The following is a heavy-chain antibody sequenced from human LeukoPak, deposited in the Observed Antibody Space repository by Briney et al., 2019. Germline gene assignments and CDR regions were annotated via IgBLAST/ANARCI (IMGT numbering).Heavy chain of an antibody. CDR1: GFTFTRYS. D-gene: IGHD4-23*01. Sequence: GGSLRLSCAASGFTFTRYSMNWVRQVPGKGLVWVSRINYEGSTTSYADSVKGRFTISRDNAKNTLYLPMNSLRAEDTSVYYCATSSYGGNFGLFDYWGQGILVTVSS. V-gene: IGHV3-74*01. J-gene: IGHJ4*02. CDR2: INYEGSTT. CDR3: ATSSYGGNFGLFDY.